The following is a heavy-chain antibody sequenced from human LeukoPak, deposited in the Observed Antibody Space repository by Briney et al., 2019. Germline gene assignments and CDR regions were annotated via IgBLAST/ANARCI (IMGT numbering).Heavy chain of an antibody. V-gene: IGHV4-4*07. CDR2: IYTSGST. Sequence: SETLSLTCTVSGGSISSYYWSWIRQPAGKGLEWIGRIYTSGSTNYNPSLKSRVTMSVDTSKNQFSLKLSSATAADTAVYYCARSRYSSGWYDFDYWGQGTLVTVSS. J-gene: IGHJ4*02. CDR3: ARSRYSSGWYDFDY. CDR1: GGSISSYY. D-gene: IGHD6-19*01.